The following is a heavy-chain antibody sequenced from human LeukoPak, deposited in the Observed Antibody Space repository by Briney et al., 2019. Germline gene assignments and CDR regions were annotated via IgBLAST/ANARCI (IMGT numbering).Heavy chain of an antibody. Sequence: PGGSLRLSCAASGFTFRSYAMRWVRQAPGKGLEWVAVISYDGSNKYYADSVKGRFTISRDNSKNTLYLQMNSLRAEDTAVYYCARPDGYNSYFDDWGQGTLVTVSS. CDR2: ISYDGSNK. V-gene: IGHV3-30-3*01. J-gene: IGHJ4*02. D-gene: IGHD5-24*01. CDR1: GFTFRSYA. CDR3: ARPDGYNSYFDD.